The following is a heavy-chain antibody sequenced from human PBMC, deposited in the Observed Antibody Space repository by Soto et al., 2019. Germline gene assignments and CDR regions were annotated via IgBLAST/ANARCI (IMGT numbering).Heavy chain of an antibody. CDR1: GGTFSNYA. J-gene: IGHJ5*02. V-gene: IGHV1-69*05. Sequence: QVQLVQSGAEVKKPGSSVKVSCKASGGTFSNYAITWVRQAPGQGLEWLGRIIPIFGTRDYAQKFQGSVTITTDDSTTTAYMELSSLRSDDTAAYYSAKAAGRESYFGNWFAPLGQGTMVTAAS. CDR3: AKAAGRESYFGNWFAP. CDR2: IIPIFGTR. D-gene: IGHD1-26*01.